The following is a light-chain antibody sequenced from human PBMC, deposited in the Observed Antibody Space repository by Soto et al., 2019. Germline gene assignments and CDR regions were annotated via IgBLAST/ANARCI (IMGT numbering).Light chain of an antibody. J-gene: IGLJ2*01. CDR3: GAWDTSLSSGV. Sequence: QSVLTQPPSVSAAPGQKVTISCSGSISSIGNNYISWYQQLPGTAPKLLIYDNDKRPSGIPDRFSGSKSGTSATLGITGLQTGDEADYYCGAWDTSLSSGVFGGGTKLTVL. CDR2: DND. CDR1: ISSIGNNY. V-gene: IGLV1-51*01.